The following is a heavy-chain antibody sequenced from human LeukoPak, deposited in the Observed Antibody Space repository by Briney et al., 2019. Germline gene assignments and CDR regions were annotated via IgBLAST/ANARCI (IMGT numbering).Heavy chain of an antibody. CDR1: GGSISSNY. D-gene: IGHD3-22*01. CDR3: ARGLWLLDGWFDP. CDR2: IYYSGST. J-gene: IGHJ5*02. Sequence: SETLSLTCTVSGGSISSNYWSWIRQPPGKGLEWIGYIYYSGSTYSSPSLKSRVTISVDTSKNQFSLKLSSVTAADTAVYYCARGLWLLDGWFDPWGQGTLVTVSS. V-gene: IGHV4-59*01.